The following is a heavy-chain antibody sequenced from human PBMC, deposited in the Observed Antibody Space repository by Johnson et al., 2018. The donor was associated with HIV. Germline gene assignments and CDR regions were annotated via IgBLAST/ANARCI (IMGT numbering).Heavy chain of an antibody. D-gene: IGHD1-20*01. CDR2: IRYDGSDK. Sequence: VQLVESGGGVVQPGGSLRLSCVASGFTFSRFGMHWVRQAPGKGLEWVAFIRYDGSDKYYADSVKGRFTISRDNSKNTLYLQMNSLRAEDTAVYYCAKDLNPDNWNPDAFDLWGQGTMVTVSS. CDR3: AKDLNPDNWNPDAFDL. V-gene: IGHV3-30*02. J-gene: IGHJ3*01. CDR1: GFTFSRFG.